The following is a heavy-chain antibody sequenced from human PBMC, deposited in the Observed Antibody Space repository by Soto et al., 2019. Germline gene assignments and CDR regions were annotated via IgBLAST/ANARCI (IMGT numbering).Heavy chain of an antibody. CDR3: ARDVNVDIGAYYYYGMDV. CDR1: GYTFTGYY. Sequence: GASVKVSCKASGYTFTGYYMHRVRQAPGQGLEWMGWINPNSGGTNYAQKFQGWVTMTRDTSISTAYMELSRLRSDDTALYYCARDVNVDIGAYYYYGMDVWGQGTTVTVSS. D-gene: IGHD5-12*01. J-gene: IGHJ6*02. V-gene: IGHV1-2*04. CDR2: INPNSGGT.